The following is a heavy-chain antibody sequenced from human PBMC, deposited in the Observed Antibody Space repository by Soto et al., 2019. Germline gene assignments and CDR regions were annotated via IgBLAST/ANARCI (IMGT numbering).Heavy chain of an antibody. CDR1: GFTFSSHS. J-gene: IGHJ4*02. V-gene: IGHV3-48*01. CDR3: ARDDEMGYFDY. Sequence: HPGGSLRLSCAASGFTFSSHSMNWFRRAPGKGLEWVSYISSSTRTIYYADSVKGRFTVSRDNANNSLYLQMNSLRAEDTTVYYCARDDEMGYFDYWGQGTLVTVSS. D-gene: IGHD3-16*01. CDR2: ISSSTRTI.